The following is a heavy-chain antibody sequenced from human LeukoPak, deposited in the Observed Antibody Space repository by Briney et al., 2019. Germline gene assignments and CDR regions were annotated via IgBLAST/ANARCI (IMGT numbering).Heavy chain of an antibody. CDR1: GGSISSYY. J-gene: IGHJ4*02. CDR2: MYYSGST. D-gene: IGHD3-10*01. CDR3: ARSRSSGITMVRGVIGEFDH. Sequence: PSETLSLTCTVSGGSISSYYCSWIRQPPGKGLEWIGYMYYSGSTNYNPSLKSRVTISVDMSKNQFSLKLSSVTAADTAVYYCARSRSSGITMVRGVIGEFDHWGQGTLVTVSS. V-gene: IGHV4-59*08.